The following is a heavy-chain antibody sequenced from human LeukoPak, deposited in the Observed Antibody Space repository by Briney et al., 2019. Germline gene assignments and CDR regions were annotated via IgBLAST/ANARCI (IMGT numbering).Heavy chain of an antibody. D-gene: IGHD2-21*02. CDR3: ARVHPVTALYYFDY. J-gene: IGHJ4*02. Sequence: SETLSLTCAVYGGSLNGHYWSWIRQPPGKGLEWIGEGSESGGTKFNPSLKSRVTISADTSKNKFSLKLSSVTAADTAVYYCARVHPVTALYYFDYWGQGTLVTVSS. CDR2: GSESGGT. CDR1: GGSLNGHY. V-gene: IGHV4-34*01.